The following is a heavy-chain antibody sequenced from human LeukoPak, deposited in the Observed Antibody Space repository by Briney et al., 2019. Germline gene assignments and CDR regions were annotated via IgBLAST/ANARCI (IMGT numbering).Heavy chain of an antibody. CDR3: ARGPPASYYDILSGYGAGFDR. D-gene: IGHD3-9*01. CDR2: IYYSGST. CDR1: GGSISSYY. V-gene: IGHV4-59*01. J-gene: IGHJ5*02. Sequence: PSETLSLTCTVSGGSISSYYWSWIRQPPGKGLEWIGYIYYSGSTNYNPSLKSRVTISVDTSKNQFSLKLSSVTAADTAVYYCARGPPASYYDILSGYGAGFDRWGQGTLVTVSS.